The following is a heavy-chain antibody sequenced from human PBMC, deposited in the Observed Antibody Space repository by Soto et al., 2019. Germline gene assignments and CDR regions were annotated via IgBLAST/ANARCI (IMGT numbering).Heavy chain of an antibody. Sequence: SSETLSLTSTVSGGSISSGGYYWSWIRQHPGKGLEWIGYIYYSGSTYYNPSLKSRVTISVDTSKNQFSLKLSSVTAADTAVYYCARDTGPYDSSGRTLDYWGQGTLVTV. V-gene: IGHV4-31*03. CDR1: GGSISSGGYY. CDR3: ARDTGPYDSSGRTLDY. J-gene: IGHJ4*02. D-gene: IGHD3-22*01. CDR2: IYYSGST.